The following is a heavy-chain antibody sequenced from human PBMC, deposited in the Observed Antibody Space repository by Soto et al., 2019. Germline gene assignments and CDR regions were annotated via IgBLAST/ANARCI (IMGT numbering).Heavy chain of an antibody. CDR3: ARDGRGGDCWYFDL. CDR1: GGSISSYY. V-gene: IGHV4-59*01. D-gene: IGHD3-16*01. CDR2: IYYSGST. J-gene: IGHJ2*01. Sequence: QVQLQESGPGLVKPSETLSLTCTVSGGSISSYYWSWIRQPPGKGLEWIGYIYYSGSTNYNPSLKSRVTISVDTSKNQFSLKLSSVTAADTAVYYCARDGRGGDCWYFDLWGRGTLVTVSS.